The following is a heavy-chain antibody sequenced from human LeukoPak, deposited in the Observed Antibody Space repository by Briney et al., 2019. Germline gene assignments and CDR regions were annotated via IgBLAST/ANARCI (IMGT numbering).Heavy chain of an antibody. V-gene: IGHV3-11*01. CDR2: ISSGGRTI. CDR1: GFTFSDFH. Sequence: GGSLRLSCAASGFTFSDFHMNWIRQAPGKGLEWISYISSGGRTIYYADSVKGGFTISRDNAKNSLYLQMNSLRAEDTAIYYCVRESGSLTYWGQGTLVTVSS. J-gene: IGHJ4*02. D-gene: IGHD1-26*01. CDR3: VRESGSLTY.